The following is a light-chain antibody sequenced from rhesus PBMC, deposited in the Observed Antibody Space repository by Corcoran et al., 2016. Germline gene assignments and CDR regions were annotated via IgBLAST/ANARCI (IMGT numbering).Light chain of an antibody. CDR1: SSDIGRYKY. J-gene: IGLJ1*01. Sequence: QTALTQPRSVSGSPGQSVTISCTGTSSDIGRYKYVSWYQQHPGTAPKLMIYEVIERPSGVSDRFSGSKSGNTASLTISGLQAEDEADYFCSSYVGSHIYVFGSGTRLTVL. CDR2: EVI. CDR3: SSYVGSHIYV. V-gene: IGLV2-32*02.